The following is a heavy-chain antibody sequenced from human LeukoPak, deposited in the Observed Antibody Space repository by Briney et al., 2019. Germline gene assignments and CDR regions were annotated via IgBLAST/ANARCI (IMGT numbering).Heavy chain of an antibody. Sequence: PGTSLRLSCAASGFTFSRNAMHWVRQAPGKGLEWVSGISGSGGSTYYADSVKGRFTISRDNSKNTLYLQMNSLRAEDTAVYYCAKAREYTSSWWGQGTLVTVSS. CDR3: AKAREYTSSW. J-gene: IGHJ4*02. V-gene: IGHV3-23*01. D-gene: IGHD2-15*01. CDR1: GFTFSRNA. CDR2: ISGSGGST.